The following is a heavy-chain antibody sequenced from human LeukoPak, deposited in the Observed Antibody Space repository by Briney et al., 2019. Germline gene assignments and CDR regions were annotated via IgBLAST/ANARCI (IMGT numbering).Heavy chain of an antibody. CDR2: ISTTSSTT. Sequence: PGGSLRLSCAASGFTFSSYAMNWVRQAPGKGLEWVSYISTTSSTTYYADSVRGRFTVSRDNAKNSLFLQMNSLRDEDTAVYYCARGETSLTTSLAYGGQGTLATVS. J-gene: IGHJ4*02. V-gene: IGHV3-48*02. D-gene: IGHD4-17*01. CDR3: ARGETSLTTSLAY. CDR1: GFTFSSYA.